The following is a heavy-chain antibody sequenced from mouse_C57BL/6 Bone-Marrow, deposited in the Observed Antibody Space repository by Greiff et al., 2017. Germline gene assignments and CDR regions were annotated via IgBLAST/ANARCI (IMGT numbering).Heavy chain of an antibody. J-gene: IGHJ2*01. Sequence: EVQLQQSGPELVKPGASVKISCKASGYTFTDYYMNWVKQSHGKSLEWIGDINPNNGGTSYNQKFKGKATLTVDKSSSTAYMELRSLTSEDSAVYYCARWYYYGRADYWGQGTTLTVSS. CDR1: GYTFTDYY. D-gene: IGHD1-1*01. V-gene: IGHV1-26*01. CDR3: ARWYYYGRADY. CDR2: INPNNGGT.